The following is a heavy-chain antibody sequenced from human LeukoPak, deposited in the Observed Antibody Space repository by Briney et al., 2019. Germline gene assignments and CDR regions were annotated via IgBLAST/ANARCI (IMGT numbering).Heavy chain of an antibody. V-gene: IGHV3-23*01. J-gene: IGHJ3*02. CDR2: ISGSGGST. CDR1: GFTFSSYA. CDR3: AKGGGYYPDAFDI. D-gene: IGHD3-22*01. Sequence: GSLRLSCAASGFTFSSYAMSRVRQAPGKGLEWVSAISGSGGSTYYADSVKGRFTISRDNSKNTLYLQMNSLRAEDTAVYYCAKGGGYYPDAFDIWGQGTMVTVSS.